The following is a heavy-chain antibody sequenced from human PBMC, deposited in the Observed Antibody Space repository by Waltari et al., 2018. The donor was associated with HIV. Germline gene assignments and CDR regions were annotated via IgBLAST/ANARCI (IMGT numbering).Heavy chain of an antibody. J-gene: IGHJ3*02. CDR2: IYHSGST. Sequence: QVQLQESGPGLVKPSETLSLTCAVSGYSISSGYYWGWIRQPPGKGLEWIGSIYHSGSTYYNPSLKSRVTISVDTSKNQFSLKLSSVTAADTAVYYCAGDSEGYYYDSSGSTRAFDIWGQGTMVTVSS. CDR1: GYSISSGYY. CDR3: AGDSEGYYYDSSGSTRAFDI. D-gene: IGHD3-22*01. V-gene: IGHV4-38-2*02.